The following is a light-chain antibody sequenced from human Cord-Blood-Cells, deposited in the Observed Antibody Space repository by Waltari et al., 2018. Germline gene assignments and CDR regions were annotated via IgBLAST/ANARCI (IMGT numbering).Light chain of an antibody. CDR2: DVS. Sequence: QSALTQTRSVSGSPGQSVTIPCTRPSSDVGGYYYVFWYQQHTGKAPKLMIYDVSKRPSGVPDRFSGSKSGNTASLTISGLQAEDEADYYCCSYAGSYTWVFGGGTKLTVL. V-gene: IGLV2-11*01. CDR3: CSYAGSYTWV. CDR1: SSDVGGYYY. J-gene: IGLJ3*02.